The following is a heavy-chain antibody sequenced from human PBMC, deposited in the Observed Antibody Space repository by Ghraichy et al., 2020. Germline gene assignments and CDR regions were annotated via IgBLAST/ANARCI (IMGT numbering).Heavy chain of an antibody. D-gene: IGHD3-3*01. Sequence: GGSLRLSCAASGFTFNTYAMAWVRQAPGKGLEWVSGINGRGDYTSYADSVKGRFTISRDNSKNTLYLQMNSLRAGDTAVYFCAKDQGLAKCYEWGHGTLVTVSS. CDR3: AKDQGLAKCYE. CDR1: GFTFNTYA. V-gene: IGHV3-23*01. CDR2: INGRGDYT. J-gene: IGHJ4*01.